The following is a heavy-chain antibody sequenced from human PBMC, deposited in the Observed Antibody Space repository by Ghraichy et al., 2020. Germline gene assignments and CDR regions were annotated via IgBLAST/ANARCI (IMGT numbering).Heavy chain of an antibody. Sequence: GGSLRLSCAASGFTFSSYGMHWVRQAPGKGLEWVAVISYDGSNKYYADSVKGRFTISRDNSKNTLYLQMNSLRAEDTAVYYCAKDRIASGWYSGNFDYWGQGTLVTVSS. CDR3: AKDRIASGWYSGNFDY. V-gene: IGHV3-30*18. CDR2: ISYDGSNK. D-gene: IGHD6-19*01. J-gene: IGHJ4*02. CDR1: GFTFSSYG.